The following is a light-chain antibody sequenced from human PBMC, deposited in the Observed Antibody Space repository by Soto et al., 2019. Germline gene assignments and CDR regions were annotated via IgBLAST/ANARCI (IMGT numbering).Light chain of an antibody. CDR1: SSDVGSFNF. CDR2: EVT. Sequence: QSALTQPASVSGSPGQSITISCTRTSSDVGSFNFVSWHQQHPGKAPKVMIYEVTKRPSGVSDRFSGSKSGNTASLTISGLQAEDEADYYCCSDAGRSTYVFGTGTKLTVL. V-gene: IGLV2-23*02. CDR3: CSDAGRSTYV. J-gene: IGLJ1*01.